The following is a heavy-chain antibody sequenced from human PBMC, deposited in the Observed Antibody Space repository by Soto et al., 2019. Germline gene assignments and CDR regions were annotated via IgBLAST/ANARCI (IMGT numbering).Heavy chain of an antibody. Sequence: QVQLVQSGAEVKKPGASVKVSCKASGYTLTNYGISWVRQAPGQGLEWMGWISGYSGNTNYAQKFHGRVTMTTDTSTSTAYMEVRSLRSDDTAVYYCARGGRCTPTSCFVDYYRGMDVWGQGTTVTVSS. CDR2: ISGYSGNT. D-gene: IGHD2-2*01. V-gene: IGHV1-18*04. CDR3: ARGGRCTPTSCFVDYYRGMDV. CDR1: GYTLTNYG. J-gene: IGHJ6*02.